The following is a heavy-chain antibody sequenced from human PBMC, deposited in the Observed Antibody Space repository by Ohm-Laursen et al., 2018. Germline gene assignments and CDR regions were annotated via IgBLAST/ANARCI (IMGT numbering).Heavy chain of an antibody. D-gene: IGHD3-22*01. CDR2: ISSYKGNT. V-gene: IGHV1-18*01. Sequence: ASAKVSCNASCYTSTSYGISWVRQAPGQGLEWIGWISSYKGNTNYAKKLQGRVTMTTDTSLRTAYMKLRSLRSEDTAVYYFARALTRSSGYPLLGYGGQGTMVTVSS. J-gene: IGHJ4*02. CDR3: ARALTRSSGYPLLGY. CDR1: CYTSTSYG.